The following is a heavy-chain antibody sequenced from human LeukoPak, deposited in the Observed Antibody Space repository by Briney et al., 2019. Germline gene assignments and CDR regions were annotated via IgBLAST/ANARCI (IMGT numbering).Heavy chain of an antibody. J-gene: IGHJ4*02. Sequence: GRSLRLSCAASGFTVSSNYMSWVRQAPGKGLEWVSVIYSGGSTYYADSVKGRFTISRDNSKNTLYLQMNSLRAEDTAVYYCARDGADYGDADYWGQGTLVTVSS. D-gene: IGHD4-17*01. CDR2: IYSGGST. CDR1: GFTVSSNY. CDR3: ARDGADYGDADY. V-gene: IGHV3-66*01.